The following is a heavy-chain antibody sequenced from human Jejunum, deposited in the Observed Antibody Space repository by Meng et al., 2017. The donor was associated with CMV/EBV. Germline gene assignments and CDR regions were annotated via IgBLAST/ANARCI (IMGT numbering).Heavy chain of an antibody. V-gene: IGHV4-39*01. CDR1: GGSIISSDYY. J-gene: IGHJ4*02. Sequence: TVSGGSIISSDYYWVWIRQLPGKGLEWIGSVYYTGSAYYNTSLKSRVTMFVDTSKNQFSLSLSSLSAADTAVYYCASSTTVTPRFDSWGQGTLVTVSS. CDR3: ASSTTVTPRFDS. CDR2: VYYTGSA. D-gene: IGHD4-17*01.